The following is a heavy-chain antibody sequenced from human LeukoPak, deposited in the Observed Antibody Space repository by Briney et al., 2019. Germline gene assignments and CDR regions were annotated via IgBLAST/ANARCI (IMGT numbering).Heavy chain of an antibody. CDR1: GFTFSSYA. Sequence: GGSLRLSCEASGFTFSSYAMSWVRQAPGKGLEWVSGISGSGGSTYYADSVKGRFTISRDNSKNTLYLQMNSLRAEDTAVYYCAKDGSGCSGGSCYQNFDYWGQGTLVTVSS. CDR3: AKDGSGCSGGSCYQNFDY. CDR2: ISGSGGST. V-gene: IGHV3-23*01. J-gene: IGHJ4*02. D-gene: IGHD2-15*01.